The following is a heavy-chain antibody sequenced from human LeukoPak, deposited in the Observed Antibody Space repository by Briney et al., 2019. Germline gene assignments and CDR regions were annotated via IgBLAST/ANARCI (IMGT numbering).Heavy chain of an antibody. CDR2: INGNDGST. CDR1: GYTFGNFY. CDR3: ARDEGSTYNQLDY. V-gene: IGHV1-2*02. Sequence: ASVTVSCKASGYTFGNFYIHWVRQAPGQGPEWMGWINGNDGSTQYAQKFQGRVTMTRVTAISTVYMDLGGLRPDDTAIYYCARDEGSTYNQLDYWGQGTLVTVSS. J-gene: IGHJ4*02. D-gene: IGHD1-14*01.